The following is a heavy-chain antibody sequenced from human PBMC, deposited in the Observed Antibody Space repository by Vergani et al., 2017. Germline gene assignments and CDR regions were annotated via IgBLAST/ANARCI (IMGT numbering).Heavy chain of an antibody. D-gene: IGHD2-21*02. Sequence: VQLLQSEGAVVQPGGSLRLSCAASGFTFSNFGMHWIRQAPGKGLEWLAYIGKDGINTRYRDAVKGRFTVSRDNSKDILYLQMDSLRSEDTALYYCAKYLRDCTDGLPDSWGPGTLVIVSS. V-gene: IGHV3-30*02. CDR1: GFTFSNFG. CDR3: AKYLRDCTDGLPDS. J-gene: IGHJ4*02. CDR2: IGKDGINT.